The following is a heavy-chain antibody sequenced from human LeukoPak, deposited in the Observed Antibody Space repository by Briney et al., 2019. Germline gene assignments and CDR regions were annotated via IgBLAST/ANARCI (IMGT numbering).Heavy chain of an antibody. V-gene: IGHV4-59*01. Sequence: SETLSLTCSVSGGSISSYYWSWIRQPPGKGLEWIGFIYYSGSTNSNPSLKGRVTISVDTSKNQFSLNLSSVTAADTAVYYCARSPYVPLQLDYWGQGTLVTVS. CDR1: GGSISSYY. D-gene: IGHD3-16*01. CDR2: IYYSGST. CDR3: ARSPYVPLQLDY. J-gene: IGHJ4*02.